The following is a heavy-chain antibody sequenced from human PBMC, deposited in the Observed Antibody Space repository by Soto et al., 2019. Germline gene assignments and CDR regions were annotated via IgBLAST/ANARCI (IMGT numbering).Heavy chain of an antibody. J-gene: IGHJ5*02. D-gene: IGHD2-21*01. CDR2: ISRGGDIT. CDR3: PKWSCFVDA. V-gene: IGHV3-23*01. CDR1: GFDFSSNS. Sequence: EVQLLESGGGLVQPGGSLRLSGVASGFDFSSNSMTWARQAPGKGLEWVGGISRGGDITFYRDSVKGRFTISRDISKNTLFLQMNILRVEDTTTYFCPKWSCFVDAWGQGTLVTVSS.